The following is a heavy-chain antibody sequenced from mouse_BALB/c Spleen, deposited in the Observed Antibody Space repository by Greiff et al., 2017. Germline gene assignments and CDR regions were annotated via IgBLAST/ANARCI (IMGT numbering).Heavy chain of an antibody. CDR3: ARDGYYGDFDY. V-gene: IGHV2-6-7*01. D-gene: IGHD2-3*01. CDR2: IWGDGST. Sequence: LVAPSQSLSITCTVSGFSLTSYGVHWVRQPPGKGLEWLGMIWGDGSTDYNSALKSRLSISKDNSKSQVFLKMNSLQTDDTARYYCARDGYYGDFDYWGQGTTLTVSS. CDR1: GFSLTSYG. J-gene: IGHJ2*01.